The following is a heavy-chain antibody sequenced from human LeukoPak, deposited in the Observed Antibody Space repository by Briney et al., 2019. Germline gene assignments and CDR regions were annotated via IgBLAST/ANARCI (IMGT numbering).Heavy chain of an antibody. Sequence: SETLSLTCAVDGGSFSGYYWSWIRQPPGKGLEWIGVINHSGSTNYNPSLKSRVTISVDTSKNQISVKLSSVTAAHTAVKYCARSLSSSWQPKYYFDYWGQGTLVTVSS. D-gene: IGHD6-13*01. CDR3: ARSLSSSWQPKYYFDY. CDR1: GGSFSGYY. CDR2: INHSGST. V-gene: IGHV4-34*01. J-gene: IGHJ4*02.